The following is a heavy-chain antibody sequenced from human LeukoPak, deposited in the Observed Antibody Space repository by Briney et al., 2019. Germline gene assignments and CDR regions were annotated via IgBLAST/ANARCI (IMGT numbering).Heavy chain of an antibody. V-gene: IGHV1-8*01. CDR3: ARGDHSGSYGFS. J-gene: IGHJ4*02. D-gene: IGHD6-19*01. CDR2: MNPNNGNT. Sequence: ASVKVSCKASGFTFTSYDINWVRQTTGQGLEWMGWMNPNNGNTGYAQKFQGRVTMTRDTSISTAYMELRSLRSEDTAMYYCARGDHSGSYGFSWGQGTLVTVSS. CDR1: GFTFTSYD.